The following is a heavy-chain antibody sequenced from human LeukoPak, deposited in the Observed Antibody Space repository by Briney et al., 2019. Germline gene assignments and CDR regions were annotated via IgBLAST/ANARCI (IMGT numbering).Heavy chain of an antibody. V-gene: IGHV4-59*01. D-gene: IGHD5-18*01. Sequence: SETLSLTCTVSNDSISNYYWSWIRQPPGKGLEWIGYIYYSGSTNYYPSLKSRVTMSIDTSKSQFSLKLRSVTAADTAVYYCARGGYSYGIGFDHWGQGALVTVSS. CDR3: ARGGYSYGIGFDH. CDR1: NDSISNYY. CDR2: IYYSGST. J-gene: IGHJ4*02.